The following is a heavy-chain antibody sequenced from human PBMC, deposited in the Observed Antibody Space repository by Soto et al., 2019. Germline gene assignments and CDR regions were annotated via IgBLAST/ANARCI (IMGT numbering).Heavy chain of an antibody. D-gene: IGHD3-16*01. CDR3: ARKVCGSTGRPDLWYSAL. Sequence: EVQLLDSGGGLVQPGGSLRLSCAASGFTFSGYALTWVRQAPGKGLEWVSAIGGGGDATFYADSVKGRFTISRDNSKNTLYVLMNKLRAEDTAVYYCARKVCGSTGRPDLWYSALWCLGTLVTVSS. V-gene: IGHV3-23*01. J-gene: IGHJ2*01. CDR1: GFTFSGYA. CDR2: IGGGGDAT.